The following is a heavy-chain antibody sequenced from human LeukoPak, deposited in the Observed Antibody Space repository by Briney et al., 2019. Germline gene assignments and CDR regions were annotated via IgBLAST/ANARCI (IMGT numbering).Heavy chain of an antibody. D-gene: IGHD3-22*01. CDR1: GFTFSDYY. Sequence: PGGSLRLSCAASGFTFSDYYMSWIRQARGKWLEWVTYVSSSGSTIYYADSVKGRFTISRDNAKNSLYLQMNSLRAEDTAVYYCARVRTSYYDSSADAFDIWGQGTMVTVSS. CDR2: VSSSGSTI. J-gene: IGHJ3*02. V-gene: IGHV3-11*04. CDR3: ARVRTSYYDSSADAFDI.